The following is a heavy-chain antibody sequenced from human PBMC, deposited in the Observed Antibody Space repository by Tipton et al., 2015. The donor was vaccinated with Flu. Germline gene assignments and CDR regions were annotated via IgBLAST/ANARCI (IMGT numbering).Heavy chain of an antibody. CDR2: INEDGSET. V-gene: IGHV3-7*01. Sequence: GSLRLSCTASGFTFTTYWMTWVRQAPGKGLEWVGNINEDGSETNYVDSVRGRFTISRDNAKNSLYLQMNSLRADDTSMYFCARWRSDYGDFRFDSWGQGTLVTVSS. CDR1: GFTFTTYW. D-gene: IGHD4-17*01. J-gene: IGHJ4*02. CDR3: ARWRSDYGDFRFDS.